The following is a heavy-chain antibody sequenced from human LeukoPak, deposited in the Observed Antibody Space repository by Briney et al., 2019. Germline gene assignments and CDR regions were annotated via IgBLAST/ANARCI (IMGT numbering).Heavy chain of an antibody. J-gene: IGHJ4*02. D-gene: IGHD1-14*01. CDR2: IYHSGST. CDR1: GVSIRSGGYS. Sequence: PSETLSLTCAVSGVSIRSGGYSWSWIRQPPGKGLEWIGYIYHSGSTYYNPSLKSRVTISVDRSKNQFSLKLSSVTAADTAVYYCARGRYLFDYWGQGTLVTVSS. V-gene: IGHV4-30-2*01. CDR3: ARGRYLFDY.